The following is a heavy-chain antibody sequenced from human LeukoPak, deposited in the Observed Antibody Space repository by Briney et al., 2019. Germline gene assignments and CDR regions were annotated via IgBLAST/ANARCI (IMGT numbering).Heavy chain of an antibody. J-gene: IGHJ4*02. D-gene: IGHD1-1*01. CDR3: ARDPAGSGFAFDS. CDR2: IWSDGSNK. Sequence: GGSLRLSCAASGFIFNNDAMHWVRQAPGKGLEWVAFIWSDGSNKYYADSVKGRFTISRDNSEDTLYLQMNSLRVEDTAVYYCARDPAGSGFAFDSWGQGALVTVSS. CDR1: GFIFNNDA. V-gene: IGHV3-33*01.